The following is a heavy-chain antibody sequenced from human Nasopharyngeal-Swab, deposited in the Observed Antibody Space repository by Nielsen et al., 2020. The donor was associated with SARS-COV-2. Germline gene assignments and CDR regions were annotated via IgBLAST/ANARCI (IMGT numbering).Heavy chain of an antibody. Sequence: GGSLRLSCKGSGYSFTTYWIGWVRQMPGKGLEWMGIIYPGDSNTRYSPSFQGQVTISVDKYSGTAYLQWSSLKASDTAIYYCARPMRPMGHYYFGMDVWGQGTTVTVSS. V-gene: IGHV5-51*01. CDR1: GYSFTTYW. CDR2: IYPGDSNT. J-gene: IGHJ6*02. D-gene: IGHD1-26*01. CDR3: ARPMRPMGHYYFGMDV.